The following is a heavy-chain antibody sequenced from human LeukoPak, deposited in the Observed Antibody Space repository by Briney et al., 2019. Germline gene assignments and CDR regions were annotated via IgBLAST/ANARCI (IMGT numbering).Heavy chain of an antibody. Sequence: ALVKVSCKASGYTFTSYDINWVRQATGQGLEWMGWMNPNSGNTGYAQKFQGRVTITRNTSISTAYMELSSLRSEDTAVYYCARARTQDIVVVPAAKKTYYYYYMDVWGKGTTVTVSS. D-gene: IGHD2-2*01. J-gene: IGHJ6*03. V-gene: IGHV1-8*03. CDR2: MNPNSGNT. CDR3: ARARTQDIVVVPAAKKTYYYYYMDV. CDR1: GYTFTSYD.